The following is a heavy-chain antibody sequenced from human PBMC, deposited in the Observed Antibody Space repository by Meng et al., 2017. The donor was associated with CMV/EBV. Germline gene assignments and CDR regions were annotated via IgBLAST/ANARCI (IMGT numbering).Heavy chain of an antibody. CDR2: ISWSSGSI. Sequence: SLKISCAASGFTFGDYAMHWVRQAPGKGLEWVSGISWSSGSIGYADSVKGRFTISRDNAKNSLYLQMNSLRAEDTALYYCAKDHDFWSGYSYYFDYWGQGTLVTVSS. V-gene: IGHV3-9*01. J-gene: IGHJ4*02. CDR1: GFTFGDYA. CDR3: AKDHDFWSGYSYYFDY. D-gene: IGHD3-3*01.